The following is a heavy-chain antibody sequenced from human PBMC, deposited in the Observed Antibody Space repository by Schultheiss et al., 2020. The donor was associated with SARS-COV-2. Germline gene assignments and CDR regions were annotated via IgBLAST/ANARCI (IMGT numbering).Heavy chain of an antibody. CDR3: AKHGYNWRIDY. J-gene: IGHJ4*02. CDR2: IYGGGNT. CDR1: GLTVSSNY. V-gene: IGHV3-53*01. Sequence: GGSLRLSCASSGLTVSSNYMSWVRQAPGKGLEWVSVIYGGGNTYYADSVKGRFTISRDNSKNTLYLQMNSLRAEDTAVYYCAKHGYNWRIDYWGQGTLVTVSS. D-gene: IGHD5-24*01.